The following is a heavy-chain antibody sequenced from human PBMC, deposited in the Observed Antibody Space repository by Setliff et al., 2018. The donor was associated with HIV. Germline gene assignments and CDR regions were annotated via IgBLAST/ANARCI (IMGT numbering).Heavy chain of an antibody. CDR2: IYNTGST. CDR1: GGSISSSGFY. CDR3: ARLRQWLAFFDS. V-gene: IGHV4-39*01. J-gene: IGHJ4*02. Sequence: SETLSLTCTVTGGSISSSGFYWTWIRQHPGKGLEWIGYIYNTGSTYHSPSLESRVTISVDTSQNQFSLKLTSVTAADTAVYYCARLRQWLAFFDSWGQGTLVTVSS. D-gene: IGHD6-19*01.